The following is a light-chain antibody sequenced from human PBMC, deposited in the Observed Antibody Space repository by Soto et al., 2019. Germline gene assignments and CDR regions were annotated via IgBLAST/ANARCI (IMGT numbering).Light chain of an antibody. V-gene: IGKV1-5*01. Sequence: QLTESPATMSSCAGDRATLSCGARQSISSWFAWYQRKPGKATKLLIYDASTLKSGVASWFRGSVSVTDITLTISRVQADVLAAYCLQQYNSLRTFRQGTKVDIK. CDR2: DAS. CDR1: QSISSW. CDR3: QQYNSLRT. J-gene: IGKJ1*01.